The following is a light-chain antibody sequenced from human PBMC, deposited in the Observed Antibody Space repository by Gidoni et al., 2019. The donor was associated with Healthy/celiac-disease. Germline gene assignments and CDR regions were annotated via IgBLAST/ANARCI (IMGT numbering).Light chain of an antibody. Sequence: AIQLTQSPSSLSASVGDRVTITCRASQDLNNALAWYQQEPGKAPDLLIYDASSLQSGVPSRFSGSASGTDFTLTIDSLQPEDFATYFCQQCSDYSPTFGGGTKVEIK. CDR1: QDLNNA. J-gene: IGKJ4*01. CDR3: QQCSDYSPT. V-gene: IGKV1D-13*01. CDR2: DAS.